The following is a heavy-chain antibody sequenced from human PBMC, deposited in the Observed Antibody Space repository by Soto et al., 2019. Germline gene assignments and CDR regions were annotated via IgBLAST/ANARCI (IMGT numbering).Heavy chain of an antibody. D-gene: IGHD5-12*01. CDR1: GFTFSTYT. J-gene: IGHJ5*02. CDR3: ARDSSWLEGRGPSNWFDP. CDR2: ISSGSSYI. V-gene: IGHV3-21*01. Sequence: GGSLRLSCAASGFTFSTYTMNWVRQAPGKGLEWVSSISSGSSYIYYADSVKGRFTISRDNAKNSLYLQMNSLRAEDTAVYYCARDSSWLEGRGPSNWFDPWGQGTLVTVSS.